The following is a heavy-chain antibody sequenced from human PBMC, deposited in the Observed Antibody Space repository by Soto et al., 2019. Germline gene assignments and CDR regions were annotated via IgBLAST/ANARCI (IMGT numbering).Heavy chain of an antibody. V-gene: IGHV3-23*01. Sequence: GGSLRLSCAASGFTFSSYAMSWVRQAPGRGLEWVSAISGSGGSTYYADSVKGRFTISRDNSKNTLYLQMNNVGAEDTAVYYYARGNSGYGNFDCWGQGTLVTVSS. CDR3: ARGNSGYGNFDC. CDR2: ISGSGGST. J-gene: IGHJ4*02. CDR1: GFTFSSYA. D-gene: IGHD5-12*01.